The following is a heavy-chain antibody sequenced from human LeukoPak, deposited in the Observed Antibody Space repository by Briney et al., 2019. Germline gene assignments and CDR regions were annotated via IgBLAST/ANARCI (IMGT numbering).Heavy chain of an antibody. CDR1: GFTFSSYW. J-gene: IGHJ4*02. Sequence: PGGSLRLSCAASGFTFSSYWMSWVRQAPGKGLEWVANIKQDGSEKYYVDSVKGRFTISRDNAKNSLYLQMNSLRAEDTAVYCCARDVVYYDSSGYYYPFWNYWGQGTLVTVSS. CDR2: IKQDGSEK. CDR3: ARDVVYYDSSGYYYPFWNY. V-gene: IGHV3-7*01. D-gene: IGHD3-22*01.